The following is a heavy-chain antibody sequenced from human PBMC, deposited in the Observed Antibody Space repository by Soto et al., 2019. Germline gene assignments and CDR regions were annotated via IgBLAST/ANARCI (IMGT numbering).Heavy chain of an antibody. V-gene: IGHV3-23*01. D-gene: IGHD6-19*01. CDR1: GFTFSSYA. CDR3: AKCVSGWDEYYFDY. Sequence: GALRLSCAASGFTFSSYAMSWVRQAPGKGLEWVSAISGSGGSTYYADSVKGRFTISRDNSKNTLYLQMNSLRAEDTAVYYCAKCVSGWDEYYFDYWGQGTLVTVSS. CDR2: ISGSGGST. J-gene: IGHJ4*02.